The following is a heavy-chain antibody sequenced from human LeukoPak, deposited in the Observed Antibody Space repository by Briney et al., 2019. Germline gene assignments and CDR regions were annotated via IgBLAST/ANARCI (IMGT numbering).Heavy chain of an antibody. CDR3: ARGPDYPRDFDY. V-gene: IGHV4-34*01. D-gene: IGHD4-17*01. CDR2: INHSGST. Sequence: KPSETLSLTCAVYGGSFSGYYWSWIRQPPGKGLEWIGEINHSGSTNYNPSLKSRVTISVDTSKNQFSLKLSSVTAADTAVYYCARGPDYPRDFDYWGQGTLVTVSS. J-gene: IGHJ4*02. CDR1: GGSFSGYY.